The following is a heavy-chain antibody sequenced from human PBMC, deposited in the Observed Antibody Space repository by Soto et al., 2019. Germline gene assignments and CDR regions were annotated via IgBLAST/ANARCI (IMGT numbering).Heavy chain of an antibody. J-gene: IGHJ4*02. V-gene: IGHV4-31*03. CDR3: ARDAPGAAPY. CDR1: GGPIINGDSY. Sequence: SETLSLTCTVSGGPIINGDSYLHWIRQHPEKGLEWMGYINYRGTTNYNPALKSRILISIDTSKNQFSLRLTSVTAADTAVYYCARDAPGAAPYWGQGTLVTVS. CDR2: INYRGTT. D-gene: IGHD6-13*01.